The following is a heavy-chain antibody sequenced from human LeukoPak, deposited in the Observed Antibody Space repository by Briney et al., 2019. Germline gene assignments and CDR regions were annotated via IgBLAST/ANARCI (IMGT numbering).Heavy chain of an antibody. Sequence: SGGSLRLSCAASGFTFSSYGMHWVRQAPGKGLEWVAVIWYDGSNKYYADSVKGRFTISRDNSKNTLYLQMNSLRAEGTAVYYCVTDERGFDYWGQGTLVTVSS. D-gene: IGHD3-16*01. CDR3: VTDERGFDY. CDR2: IWYDGSNK. V-gene: IGHV3-33*01. J-gene: IGHJ4*02. CDR1: GFTFSSYG.